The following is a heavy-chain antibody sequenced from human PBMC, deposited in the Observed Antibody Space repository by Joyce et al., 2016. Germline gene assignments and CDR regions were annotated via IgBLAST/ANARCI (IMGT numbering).Heavy chain of an antibody. D-gene: IGHD1-26*01. Sequence: EVKLLESGGDLVQPGGSLRLSCAASGFTFSSSVMTWVRQAPGKGLEWVSATGGSGGHTYYADSVKGRFTISRDNSKNTLYLQMVSLRVEDTAKYYCAKKRLGSDAFDLWGQGTLVTVSS. CDR2: TGGSGGHT. CDR1: GFTFSSSV. J-gene: IGHJ4*02. CDR3: AKKRLGSDAFDL. V-gene: IGHV3-23*01.